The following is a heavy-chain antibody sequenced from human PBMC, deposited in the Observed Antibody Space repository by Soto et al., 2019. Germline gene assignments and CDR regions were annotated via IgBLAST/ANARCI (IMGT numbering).Heavy chain of an antibody. J-gene: IGHJ4*02. V-gene: IGHV3-30*18. Sequence: SLRLSCSAAGFTLNSYAIHCLLQAPDKGLEWVAIISYDGSNKNYADSVKGRFTISRDNSKNTVYLQMKSLRAEDTALYYCAKYSFFFDATATTKIDSRGQEAAVTVS. CDR1: GFTLNSYA. CDR3: AKYSFFFDATATTKIDS. D-gene: IGHD2-15*01. CDR2: ISYDGSNK.